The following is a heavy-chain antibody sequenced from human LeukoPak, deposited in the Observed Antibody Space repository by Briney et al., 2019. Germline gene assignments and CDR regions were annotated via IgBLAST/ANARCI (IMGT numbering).Heavy chain of an antibody. V-gene: IGHV4-38-2*01. CDR1: GYSISSGYY. D-gene: IGHD4-17*01. J-gene: IGHJ4*02. Sequence: PSETLSLTCAVSGYSISSGYYWGWIRQPPGKGLEWIGSIYHSGSTYYNPSLKSRVTISVDTSKNQFSLKLRSVTAEDTAVYYCARQSGDFDYWGQGTLVTVS. CDR3: ARQSGDFDY. CDR2: IYHSGST.